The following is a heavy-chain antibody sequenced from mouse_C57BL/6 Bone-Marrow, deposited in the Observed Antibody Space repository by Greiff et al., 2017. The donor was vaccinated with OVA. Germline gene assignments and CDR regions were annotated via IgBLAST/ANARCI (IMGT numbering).Heavy chain of an antibody. CDR1: GFTFTDYY. J-gene: IGHJ2*01. Sequence: EVQLVESGGGLVQPGGSLSLSCAASGFTFTDYYMSWVRQPPGKALEWLGFIRNKANGYTTEYSASVKGRFTISRDNSQSILYLQMNALRAEDSATYYCARDYGRDYFDYWGQGTTLTVSS. D-gene: IGHD1-1*01. V-gene: IGHV7-3*01. CDR3: ARDYGRDYFDY. CDR2: IRNKANGYTT.